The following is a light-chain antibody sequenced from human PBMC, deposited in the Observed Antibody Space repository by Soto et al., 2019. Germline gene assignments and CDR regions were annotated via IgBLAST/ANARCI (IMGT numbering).Light chain of an antibody. V-gene: IGLV2-14*01. CDR1: GSDVGDYNY. CDR3: CSYTTSSTLV. CDR2: EVS. Sequence: QSVLTQPASVSGSPGQSITISCTGTGSDVGDYNYVSWYQQHPGKAPKLMIFEVSHWPSGVSNRFSGSKSGNTASLTISGLQAEDEANYYCCSYTTSSTLVFGGGTKVTVL. J-gene: IGLJ2*01.